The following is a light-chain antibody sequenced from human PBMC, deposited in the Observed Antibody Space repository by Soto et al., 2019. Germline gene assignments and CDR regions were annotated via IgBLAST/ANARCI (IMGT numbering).Light chain of an antibody. V-gene: IGKV3D-20*02. J-gene: IGKJ5*01. CDR1: QSVSSRF. CDR2: GAS. CDR3: QQRSNWPPSIT. Sequence: EIVLTQPTGTLSLSLGERATLSCRASQSVSSRFLAWYQQKPGQAPRLLMYGASNRATGIPDRFSGTGSGTDFTLTISSLEPEDFAVYYCQQRSNWPPSITFGQGTRLEI.